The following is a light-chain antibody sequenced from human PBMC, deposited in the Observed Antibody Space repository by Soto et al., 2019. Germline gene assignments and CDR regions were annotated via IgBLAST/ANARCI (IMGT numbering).Light chain of an antibody. V-gene: IGLV1-40*01. CDR1: GSNIGTYE. Sequence: QSVLTQPPSVSGAPGQIVTISCSGSGSNIGTYEVHWYQQLPGKAPKLLIQHNFNRPSWVPDRFSGSKSGTSAALAITGLLAADEEDYYCQSYDTFLSAVVFGGGTKLTVL. J-gene: IGLJ2*01. CDR2: HNF. CDR3: QSYDTFLSAVV.